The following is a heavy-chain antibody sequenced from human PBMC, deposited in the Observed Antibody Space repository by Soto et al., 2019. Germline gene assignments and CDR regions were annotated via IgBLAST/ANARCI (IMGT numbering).Heavy chain of an antibody. J-gene: IGHJ6*02. Sequence: GASVKVSCKASGGTFSSYAISWVRQAPGQGLEWMGGIIPIFGTANYAQKFQGRVTITADESTSTAYMELSSLRSEDTAVYYCARARGLLWFGDRGDYYGMDVWGQGTTVTVSS. CDR3: ARARGLLWFGDRGDYYGMDV. V-gene: IGHV1-69*13. CDR1: GGTFSSYA. CDR2: IIPIFGTA. D-gene: IGHD3-10*01.